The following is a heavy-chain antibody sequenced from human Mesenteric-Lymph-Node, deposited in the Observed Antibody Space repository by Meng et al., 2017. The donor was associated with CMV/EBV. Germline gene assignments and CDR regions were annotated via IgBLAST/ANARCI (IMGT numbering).Heavy chain of an antibody. D-gene: IGHD3-22*01. CDR1: GFDITTYT. J-gene: IGHJ4*02. V-gene: IGHV3-21*01. CDR2: ISSSSSYI. Sequence: GGSLRLACAASGFDITTYTMNWVRQAPGKGLEWVSSISSSSSYIYYADSVKGRFTISRDNAKNSLYLQMNSLRAEDTAVYYCARRNSSGYYYYFDYWGQGTLVTVSS. CDR3: ARRNSSGYYYYFDY.